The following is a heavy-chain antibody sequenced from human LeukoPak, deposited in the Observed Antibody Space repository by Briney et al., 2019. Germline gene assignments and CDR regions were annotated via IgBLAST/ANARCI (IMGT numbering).Heavy chain of an antibody. CDR3: TSRFSNTVTFDY. D-gene: IGHD4-17*01. J-gene: IGHJ4*02. V-gene: IGHV1-69*13. CDR1: GGTFSSYA. CDR2: IIPIFGTA. Sequence: GASVKVSCKASGGTFSSYAISWVRQAPGQGLEWMGGIIPIFGTANYAQKFQGRVTITADESTSTAYMELSSLRSEDTAVYYCTSRFSNTVTFDYWGQGTLVTVSS.